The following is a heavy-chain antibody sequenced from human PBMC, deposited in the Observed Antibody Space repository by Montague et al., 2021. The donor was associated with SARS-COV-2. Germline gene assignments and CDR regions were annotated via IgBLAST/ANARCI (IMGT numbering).Heavy chain of an antibody. D-gene: IGHD7-27*01. J-gene: IGHJ2*01. CDR1: GGSISGDNYY. V-gene: IGHV4-31*03. CDR2: IYYTGST. Sequence: TLSLTCTVSGGSISGDNYYWTWIRQHPGKGLEWIADIYYTGSTYYNPSLQSRLRTSLDTSKNQFSLTLTSVTPADTAIYYCARNRGWGSRGAGYIDLWGRGTLVTVSS. CDR3: ARNRGWGSRGAGYIDL.